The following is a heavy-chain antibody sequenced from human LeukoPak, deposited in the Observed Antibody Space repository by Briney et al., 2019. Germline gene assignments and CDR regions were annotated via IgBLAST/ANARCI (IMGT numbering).Heavy chain of an antibody. CDR1: GYIFIDYY. V-gene: IGHV1-2*02. CDR3: ARGAKGH. J-gene: IGHJ4*02. CDR2: INPDGGGT. Sequence: GASVKVSCTASGYIFIDYYIHWVRQAPGQGLEWMGWINPDGGGTAYGEKFQDRVNITADTTISTVYMELSSLRSDDSAIYYCARGAKGHWGQGTLVTVSS.